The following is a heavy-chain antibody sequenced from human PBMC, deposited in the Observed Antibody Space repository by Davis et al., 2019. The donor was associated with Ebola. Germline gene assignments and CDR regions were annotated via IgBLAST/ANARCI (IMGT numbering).Heavy chain of an antibody. V-gene: IGHV5-10-1*01. CDR2: IDPSDSYT. D-gene: IGHD3-3*01. J-gene: IGHJ6*02. Sequence: GESLKISCKGSGYRFTSYWIGWVRQMPGKGLEWMGSIDPSDSYTNYSPSFQGHVTISADKSISTAYLQWSSLKASDTAMYYCARLFGVVYHGMDVWGQGTTVTVSS. CDR3: ARLFGVVYHGMDV. CDR1: GYRFTSYW.